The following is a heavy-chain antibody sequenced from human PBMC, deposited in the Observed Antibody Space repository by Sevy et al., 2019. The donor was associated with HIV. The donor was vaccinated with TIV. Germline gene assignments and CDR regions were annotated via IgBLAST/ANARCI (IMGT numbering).Heavy chain of an antibody. CDR2: FDPEDGET. D-gene: IGHD2-2*01. J-gene: IGHJ4*02. CDR3: ARRAPYCSSTSCSRQYYFDY. V-gene: IGHV1-24*01. Sequence: ASVKVSCKVSGYTLTELSMHWVRQAPGKGLEWMGGFDPEDGETIYAQKFQGRVTMTEDTSTDTAYMELSSLRSEDTAVYYCARRAPYCSSTSCSRQYYFDYWGQGTLVIVSS. CDR1: GYTLTELS.